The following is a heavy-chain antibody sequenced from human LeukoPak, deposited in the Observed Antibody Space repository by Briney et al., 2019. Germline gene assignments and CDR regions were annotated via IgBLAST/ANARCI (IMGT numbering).Heavy chain of an antibody. Sequence: PGGSLRLSCAASGFTFSSYAMSWVRQAPGKGVEWVSGVSSSGDRTYYADSVKGRFTISRDNSKNTLYLQMNSLRAEDTAVYYCVKDAIVTTPGEAFDIWGQGTMVTVSS. CDR1: GFTFSSYA. D-gene: IGHD2/OR15-2a*01. CDR2: VSSSGDRT. CDR3: VKDAIVTTPGEAFDI. V-gene: IGHV3-23*01. J-gene: IGHJ3*02.